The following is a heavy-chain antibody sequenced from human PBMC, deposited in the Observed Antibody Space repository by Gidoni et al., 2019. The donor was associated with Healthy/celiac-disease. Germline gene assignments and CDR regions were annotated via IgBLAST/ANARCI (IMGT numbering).Heavy chain of an antibody. CDR1: GFTFSSYG. Sequence: QVQLVESGGGVVQPGRSLRLSCAASGFTFSSYGMHWVRQAPGKGLEWVAVISYDGSNKYYADSVKGRFTISRDNSKNTLYLQMNSLRAEDTAVYYCAKGFSPQLEYYFDYWGQGTLVTVSS. CDR3: AKGFSPQLEYYFDY. J-gene: IGHJ4*02. D-gene: IGHD3-10*01. V-gene: IGHV3-30*18. CDR2: ISYDGSNK.